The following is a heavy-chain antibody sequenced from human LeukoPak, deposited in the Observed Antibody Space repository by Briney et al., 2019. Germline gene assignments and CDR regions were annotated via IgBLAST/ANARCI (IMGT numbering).Heavy chain of an antibody. Sequence: PGGSLRLSCAASGFTFSSYGMHWVRQAPGKGLEWVAFIRYDGSNKYYADSVKGRFTISRDNSKNTLYLQMNSLRAEDTAVYYCARDQGLDYGGPLETHVDYWGQGTLVTVSS. J-gene: IGHJ4*02. CDR1: GFTFSSYG. D-gene: IGHD4-23*01. CDR2: IRYDGSNK. CDR3: ARDQGLDYGGPLETHVDY. V-gene: IGHV3-30*02.